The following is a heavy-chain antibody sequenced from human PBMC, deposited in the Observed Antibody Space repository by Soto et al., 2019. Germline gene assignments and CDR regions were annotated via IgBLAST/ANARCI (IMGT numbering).Heavy chain of an antibody. CDR3: APSRRSSGAAFAF. Sequence: PMLVNPKQNSALKGDCSGFGRSTSREGVGWIRQPPGKALEWLALIYWNDDERYSPSLRSRLTITKDTSKNQVVLTMTNMDAVDTATYYCAPSRRSSGAAFAFWGQGTMVPVSS. V-gene: IGHV2-5*01. CDR2: IYWNDDE. CDR1: GFGRSTSREG. J-gene: IGHJ3*01. D-gene: IGHD6-6*01.